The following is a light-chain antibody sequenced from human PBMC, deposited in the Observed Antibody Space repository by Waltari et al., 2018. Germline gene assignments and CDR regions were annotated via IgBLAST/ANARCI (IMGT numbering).Light chain of an antibody. CDR3: QQLSGYPFT. CDR2: AVS. Sequence: DIQLTQSPSFLSASVGDRVTITCRASQDLSTYLAWYQQKPGKAPKLLIHAVSTLQAWVPSKFSGGGSGTEFTLTISSLQPEDFATYYCQQLSGYPFTFGPGTKVDIK. V-gene: IGKV1-9*01. CDR1: QDLSTY. J-gene: IGKJ3*01.